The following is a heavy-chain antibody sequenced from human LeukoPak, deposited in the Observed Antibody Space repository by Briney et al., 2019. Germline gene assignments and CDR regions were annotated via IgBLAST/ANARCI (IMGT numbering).Heavy chain of an antibody. V-gene: IGHV3-74*01. Sequence: GGSLRLSCAASGFTFSSYWMHWVRQAPGKGLVWVSRINGDGSSTGYADSVKGRFTISRDNAKSTVYLQMNSLRAEDTAVYYCAREEVGPRRGYAFDLWGQGTLVTVSS. CDR3: AREEVGPRRGYAFDL. CDR1: GFTFSSYW. J-gene: IGHJ3*01. CDR2: INGDGSST. D-gene: IGHD1-26*01.